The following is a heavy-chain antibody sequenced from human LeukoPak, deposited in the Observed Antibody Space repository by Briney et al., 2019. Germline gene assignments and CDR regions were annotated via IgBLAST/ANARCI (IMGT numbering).Heavy chain of an antibody. J-gene: IGHJ4*02. V-gene: IGHV4-59*01. Sequence: SETLSLTWTVSGGSISSYYWSWIRQPPGKGLEWIGYIYYSGSTNYNPSLKSRVTISVDTSKNQFSLKLSSVTAADTAVYYCARNGYTYGPAFDYWGQGTLVTVSS. CDR1: GGSISSYY. CDR2: IYYSGST. D-gene: IGHD5-18*01. CDR3: ARNGYTYGPAFDY.